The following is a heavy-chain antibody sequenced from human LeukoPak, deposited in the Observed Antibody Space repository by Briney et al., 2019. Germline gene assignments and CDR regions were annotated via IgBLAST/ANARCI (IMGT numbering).Heavy chain of an antibody. CDR3: ARHNPQQGKAFDV. V-gene: IGHV1-18*01. J-gene: IGHJ3*01. CDR2: ISAYIGNT. D-gene: IGHD7-27*01. CDR1: GYTFPTYS. Sequence: ASVKVSCKAAGYTFPTYSISWVRQTPGQGLEWMGWISAYIGNTDYAQKVQGRVTMTTDTSTSTAYMELRSLRSDDTAMYYCARHNPQQGKAFDVWGQGTMVTVSS.